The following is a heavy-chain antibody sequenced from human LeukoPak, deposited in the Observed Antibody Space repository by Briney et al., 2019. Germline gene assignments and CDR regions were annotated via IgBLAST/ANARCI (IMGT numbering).Heavy chain of an antibody. CDR3: ARHETAMVSQLDY. V-gene: IGHV4-59*08. Sequence: SETLSLTCAVYGGSFSGYYWSWIRQPPRKGLEWIGYIYYSGSTNYNPSLKSRVTISVDTSKNQFSLKLSSVTAADTAVYYCARHETAMVSQLDYWGQGTLVTVSS. CDR1: GGSFSGYY. D-gene: IGHD5-18*01. CDR2: IYYSGST. J-gene: IGHJ4*02.